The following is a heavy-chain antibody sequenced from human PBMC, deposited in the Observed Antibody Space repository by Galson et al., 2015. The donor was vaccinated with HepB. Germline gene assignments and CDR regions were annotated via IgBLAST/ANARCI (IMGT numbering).Heavy chain of an antibody. CDR3: ARARGGQYSGYDYPSARFDY. J-gene: IGHJ4*02. V-gene: IGHV3-11*01. CDR1: GFTFSDYY. Sequence: SLRLSCAASGFTFSDYYMSWFRQAPGKGLEWVSYISSSGSTINYADSVKGRFTISRDNAKNSLYLQMNSLRAEATAVYYCARARGGQYSGYDYPSARFDYWGQGTRVTVSS. D-gene: IGHD5-12*01. CDR2: ISSSGSTI.